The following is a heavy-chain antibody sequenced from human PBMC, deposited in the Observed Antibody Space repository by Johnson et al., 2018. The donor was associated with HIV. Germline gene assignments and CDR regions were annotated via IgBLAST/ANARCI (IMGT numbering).Heavy chain of an antibody. CDR1: GFTFDDYA. D-gene: IGHD4-17*01. J-gene: IGHJ3*02. V-gene: IGHV3-9*01. Sequence: EVQLVESGGGFVQPGRSLRLSCAASGFTFDDYAMHWVRQAPGKGLEWVSGISWNSGSIGYADSVKGRFTISRDNSKNTLYLQMNSLRVEDTAVYYCAKGADYADYEGAFDIWGQGTMVTVSP. CDR2: ISWNSGSI. CDR3: AKGADYADYEGAFDI.